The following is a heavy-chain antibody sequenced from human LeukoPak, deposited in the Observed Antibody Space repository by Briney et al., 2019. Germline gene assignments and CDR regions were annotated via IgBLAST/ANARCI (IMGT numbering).Heavy chain of an antibody. CDR2: ISGSGDST. CDR3: AKALTPNTVTTYFDY. V-gene: IGHV3-23*01. J-gene: IGHJ4*02. CDR1: GFTFSSYA. Sequence: PGGSLRLSCAASGFTFSSYAMNWVRQAPGKGLEWVSAISGSGDSTYYADSVKGRFTISRDNSKNTLSLQMNSLRADDTAVYYCAKALTPNTVTTYFDYWGQGTLVTVSS. D-gene: IGHD4-17*01.